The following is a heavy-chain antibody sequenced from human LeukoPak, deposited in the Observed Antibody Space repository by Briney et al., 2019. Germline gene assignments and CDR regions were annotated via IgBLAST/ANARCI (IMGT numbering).Heavy chain of an antibody. CDR2: FSGRGDST. V-gene: IGHV3-23*01. D-gene: IGHD3-22*01. J-gene: IGHJ3*02. CDR3: AKTDSSGYCPHDAFDI. Sequence: GGSLRLSCEASGFSFSIHAMSWVRQAPGKGLEWVSTFSGRGDSTYYADSVKGRFTISRDNSKNTLYLQMNSLRAEDTAVYYCAKTDSSGYCPHDAFDIWGQGTMVTVSS. CDR1: GFSFSIHA.